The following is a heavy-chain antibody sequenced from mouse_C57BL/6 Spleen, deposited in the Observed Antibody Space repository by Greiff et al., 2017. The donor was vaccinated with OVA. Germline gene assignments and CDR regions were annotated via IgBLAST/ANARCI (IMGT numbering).Heavy chain of an antibody. D-gene: IGHD1-1*01. V-gene: IGHV1-18*01. CDR3: ARRPYYYGSSYDYFDY. Sequence: EVQLVESGPELVKPGASVKIPCKASGYTFTDYNMDWVKQSHGKSLEWIGDINPNNGGTIYNQKFKGKATLTVDTSSSTAYMELRSLTSEDTAVYYCARRPYYYGSSYDYFDYWGQGTTLTVSS. J-gene: IGHJ2*01. CDR2: INPNNGGT. CDR1: GYTFTDYN.